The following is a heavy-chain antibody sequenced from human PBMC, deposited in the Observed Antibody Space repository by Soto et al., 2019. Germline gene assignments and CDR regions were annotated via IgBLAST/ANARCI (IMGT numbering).Heavy chain of an antibody. CDR3: AVTLRAVAVPHDAFYI. CDR1: GFTFSSYA. D-gene: IGHD6-19*01. J-gene: IGHJ3*02. CDR2: ISGSGGNT. V-gene: IGHV3-23*01. Sequence: GESLKISCAASGFTFSSYAMSWVRQAPGKGLEWVSAISGSGGNTYYADTVKGRFTISRDNSKNTLYRQMKSLRAEVTIVYYCAVTLRAVAVPHDAFYICGQETLVTVSS.